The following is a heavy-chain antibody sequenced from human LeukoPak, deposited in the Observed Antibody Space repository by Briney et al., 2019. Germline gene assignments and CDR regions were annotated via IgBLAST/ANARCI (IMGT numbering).Heavy chain of an antibody. V-gene: IGHV4-34*01. CDR1: GGSFSGYY. D-gene: IGHD6-13*01. Sequence: SETLSLTCAVYGGSFSGYYWSWIRQPPGKGLQWIGEVNHGGATNYNPSLKSRVTISVDTSKNQFSLKLSSVTAADTAVYYCARTSGYSSSWYWYYFDYWGQGTLVTVSS. J-gene: IGHJ4*02. CDR3: ARTSGYSSSWYWYYFDY. CDR2: VNHGGAT.